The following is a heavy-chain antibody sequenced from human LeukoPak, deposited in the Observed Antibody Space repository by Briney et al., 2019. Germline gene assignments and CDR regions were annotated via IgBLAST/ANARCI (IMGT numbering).Heavy chain of an antibody. V-gene: IGHV3-23*01. CDR2: ISGSGGST. Sequence: GGSLRLSCEASGFTVSSTHMVWVRQAPGKRLEWVSGISGSGGSTYYADSVKGRFTISRDNSKNTLYLQMNSLRAEDTAVYYCAKEFARPFDYWGQGTLVTVSS. CDR1: GFTVSSTH. CDR3: AKEFARPFDY. J-gene: IGHJ4*02.